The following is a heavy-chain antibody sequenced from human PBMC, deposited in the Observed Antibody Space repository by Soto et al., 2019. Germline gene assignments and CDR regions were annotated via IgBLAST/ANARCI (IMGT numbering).Heavy chain of an antibody. CDR1: GGSLSNQY. J-gene: IGHJ4*02. CDR2: VYNGGTT. Sequence: PPETLCLTCAVSGGSLSNQYWTWIRQPPGKGLEWIGYVYNGGTTNYNPSLKSRVSISEDTYNNQFSLRVNSVTAADTAVYYGARYRRDAPSGDSLDDWGQGIVVT. V-gene: IGHV4-59*11. D-gene: IGHD7-27*01. CDR3: ARYRRDAPSGDSLDD.